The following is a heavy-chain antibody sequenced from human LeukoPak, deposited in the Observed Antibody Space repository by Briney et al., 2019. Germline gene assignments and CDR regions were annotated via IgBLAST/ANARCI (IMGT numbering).Heavy chain of an antibody. D-gene: IGHD3-10*01. J-gene: IGHJ3*02. V-gene: IGHV4-38-2*02. CDR1: GYSISSGYY. CDR2: IYESGST. CDR3: ARVTMVRGVIGAFDI. Sequence: PSETLSLTCTVSGYSISSGYYWGWIRQPPGKGLEWIGSIYESGSTYYNPSLKSRVTISVDTSKNQFSLRMSSVTAADTAVYYCARVTMVRGVIGAFDIWGQGTMVTVSS.